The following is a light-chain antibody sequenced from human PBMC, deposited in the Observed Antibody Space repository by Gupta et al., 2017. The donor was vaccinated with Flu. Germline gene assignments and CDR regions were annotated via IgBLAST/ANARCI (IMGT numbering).Light chain of an antibody. V-gene: IGKV1-5*03. CDR2: KAS. CDR1: QSISSW. J-gene: IGKJ4*01. CDR3: QLDNLVSVT. Sequence: DIQMTQSPSTLSASVGDRVTITCRASQSISSWLAWYQQKPGKAPKLLIYKASSLESGVPSRFSGSGSGTEFTLTISSLQPDDFATYYCQLDNLVSVTFGGGTKVEIK.